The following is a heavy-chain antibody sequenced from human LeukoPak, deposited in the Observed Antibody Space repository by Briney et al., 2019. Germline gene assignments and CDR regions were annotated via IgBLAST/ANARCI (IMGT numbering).Heavy chain of an antibody. V-gene: IGHV3-74*01. CDR2: IKSDGVST. CDR3: ARIASRDYFDY. CDR1: GFTFSSYA. D-gene: IGHD2-2*01. Sequence: PGGSLRLSCAASGFTFSSYAMSWVRQAPGKGLVWVSRIKSDGVSTNYADSVKGRFTISRDNAKNTLYLRMNSLRAEDTAVYYCARIASRDYFDYWGQGTLVTVSS. J-gene: IGHJ4*02.